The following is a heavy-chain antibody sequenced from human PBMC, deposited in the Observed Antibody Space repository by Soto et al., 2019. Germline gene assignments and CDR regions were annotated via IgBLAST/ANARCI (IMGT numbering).Heavy chain of an antibody. Sequence: EVQLLESGGGLVQPGGSLRLSCAASGFTFSSYAMSWVRQAPGKGLEWVSAISGSGGSTYYADSVKGRFTISRDNSKNTLYLQMKSLRAEDTAVYYCAKDYGGPGSVLGMDVWGQGTTVTVSS. J-gene: IGHJ6*02. D-gene: IGHD4-17*01. CDR1: GFTFSSYA. CDR3: AKDYGGPGSVLGMDV. CDR2: ISGSGGST. V-gene: IGHV3-23*01.